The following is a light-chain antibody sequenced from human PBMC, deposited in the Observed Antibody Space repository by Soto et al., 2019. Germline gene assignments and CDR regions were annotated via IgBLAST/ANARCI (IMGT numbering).Light chain of an antibody. J-gene: IGLJ2*01. V-gene: IGLV1-44*01. CDR2: SNN. CDR1: SSNIGSNT. CDR3: AAWDDSLNGDVV. Sequence: QSVLTQPPSASGTPGQRVTISCSGSSSNIGSNTVNWYQQLPGTAPKLLIYSNNQRPSGVPDRFPGSKSGTSASLAISGLQSEDEADYYCAAWDDSLNGDVVFGGGTKVTVL.